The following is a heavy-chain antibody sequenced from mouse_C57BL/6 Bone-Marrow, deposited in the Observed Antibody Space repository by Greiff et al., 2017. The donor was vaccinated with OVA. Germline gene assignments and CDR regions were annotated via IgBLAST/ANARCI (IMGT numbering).Heavy chain of an antibody. J-gene: IGHJ1*03. D-gene: IGHD2-9*01. CDR2: IDPENGDT. Sequence: EVKLMESGAELVRPGASVKLSCTASGFNIKDDYMHWVKQRPEQGLEWIGWIDPENGDTEYASKFQGKATITADTSSNTAYLQLSSLTSEDTAVYYCTVSYYGYDEGYFDVWGTGTTVTVSS. CDR3: TVSYYGYDEGYFDV. CDR1: GFNIKDDY. V-gene: IGHV14-4*01.